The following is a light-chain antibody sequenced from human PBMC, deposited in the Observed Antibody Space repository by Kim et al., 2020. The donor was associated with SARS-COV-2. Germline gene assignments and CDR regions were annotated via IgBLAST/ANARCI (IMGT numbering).Light chain of an antibody. CDR1: SSNIGSNY. CDR2: RNN. CDR3: AAWDDSLSGLV. J-gene: IGLJ3*02. V-gene: IGLV1-47*01. Sequence: QLVLTPSPSASGTPGQRVTISCSGSSSNIGSNYVYWYQQLPGTAPKLLIYRNNQRPSGVPDRFSGSKSGTSASLAISGLRSEDEADYYCAAWDDSLSGLVFGGGTQLTVL.